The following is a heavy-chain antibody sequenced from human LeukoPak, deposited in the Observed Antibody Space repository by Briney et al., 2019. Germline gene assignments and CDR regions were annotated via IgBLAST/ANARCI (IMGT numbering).Heavy chain of an antibody. CDR1: GYTFISYG. D-gene: IGHD3-10*01. CDR2: VSAYNGNT. Sequence: ASVKVSCKASGYTFISYGNSWVRQAPGQGPEWMGWVSAYNGNTSYVQRFQGRVTMTTDTSTRTVYMELRSLRSDDTAVYYCARDLSYGSGIRNFDYWGQGTLVIVSS. J-gene: IGHJ4*02. CDR3: ARDLSYGSGIRNFDY. V-gene: IGHV1-18*01.